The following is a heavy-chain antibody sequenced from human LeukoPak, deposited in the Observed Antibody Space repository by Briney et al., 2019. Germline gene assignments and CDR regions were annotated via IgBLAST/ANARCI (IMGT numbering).Heavy chain of an antibody. V-gene: IGHV4-30-4*01. CDR1: GGSFRSGDYY. J-gene: IGHJ5*02. CDR2: MYYSGST. D-gene: IGHD3-22*01. Sequence: SQTLSLTCTVSGGSFRSGDYYWSWIRQPPGKGLEWIAYMYYSGSTYYNPSLKSRVTMSADTSKNQLSLKLSSVTAADTAVYYCARPYYYDSRIDPWGQGILVTVSS. CDR3: ARPYYYDSRIDP.